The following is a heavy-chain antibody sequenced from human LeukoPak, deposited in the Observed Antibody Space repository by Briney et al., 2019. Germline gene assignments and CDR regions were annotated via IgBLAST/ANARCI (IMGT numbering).Heavy chain of an antibody. D-gene: IGHD1-14*01. CDR2: ISYDGSNK. V-gene: IGHV3-30-3*01. CDR1: GFTFSSYA. CDR3: AKDLTKVRVILSAFDV. Sequence: PGRSLRLSCAASGFTFSSYAMHWVRQAPGKGLEWVAVISYDGSNKYYADSVKGRFTISRDNSKNTLYLQMNSLRAEDTAVYYCAKDLTKVRVILSAFDVWGQGTLVTVSS. J-gene: IGHJ3*01.